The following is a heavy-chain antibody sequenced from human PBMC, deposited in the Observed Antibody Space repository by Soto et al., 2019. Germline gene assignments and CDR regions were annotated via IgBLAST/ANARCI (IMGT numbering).Heavy chain of an antibody. J-gene: IGHJ5*02. CDR3: ARDRSSWPRGNYWFDP. D-gene: IGHD6-13*01. Sequence: SETLSLTCTVSGGSISSYYWSWIRQPPGKGLEWIGYIYYSGSTNYNPSLKSRVTISVDTSKNQFSLKLSSVTAADTAVYYCARDRSSWPRGNYWFDPWGQGTLVTVSS. CDR2: IYYSGST. CDR1: GGSISSYY. V-gene: IGHV4-59*01.